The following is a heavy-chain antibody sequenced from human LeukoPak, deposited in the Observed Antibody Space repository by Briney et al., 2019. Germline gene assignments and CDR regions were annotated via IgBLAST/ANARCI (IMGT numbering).Heavy chain of an antibody. CDR2: ISAYNGNT. Sequence: SVKVSCKASGYTFTSYGISWVRQAPGQGLEWMGWISAYNGNTNYAQKLQGRVTMTTDTSTSTAYMELSSLGSEDSAVYYCAAELYGVYTDCCTFHLWGQGTLVTVSS. V-gene: IGHV1-18*01. CDR3: AAELYGVYTDCCTFHL. D-gene: IGHD4-17*01. CDR1: GYTFTSYG. J-gene: IGHJ3*01.